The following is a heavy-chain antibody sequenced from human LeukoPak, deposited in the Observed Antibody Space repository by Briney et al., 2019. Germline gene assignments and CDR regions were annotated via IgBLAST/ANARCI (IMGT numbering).Heavy chain of an antibody. Sequence: PGRSLRLSCAASGFTFSSYAMHWVRQAPGKGLEWVAVISYDGSNKYYADSVKGRFTISRDNSKNTLYLQMNSLRAEDTAVYYCARESQLLYFDYWGLGTLVTVSS. CDR1: GFTFSSYA. CDR3: ARESQLLYFDY. D-gene: IGHD2-2*01. CDR2: ISYDGSNK. J-gene: IGHJ4*02. V-gene: IGHV3-30*01.